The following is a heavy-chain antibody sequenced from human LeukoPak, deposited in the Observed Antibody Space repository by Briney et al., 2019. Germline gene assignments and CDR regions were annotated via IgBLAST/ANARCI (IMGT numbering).Heavy chain of an antibody. J-gene: IGHJ4*02. D-gene: IGHD3-10*02. CDR3: ARGALHVFDY. Sequence: GGSLRLSCAASGFTFSDYEINWVRQAPGKGLEWVSCISTSGSTTYYADSVKGRFTISKDNAKNSLFLQMNTLTAEDTAVYYCARGALHVFDYWGQGTPVTVSS. CDR1: GFTFSDYE. V-gene: IGHV3-48*03. CDR2: ISTSGSTT.